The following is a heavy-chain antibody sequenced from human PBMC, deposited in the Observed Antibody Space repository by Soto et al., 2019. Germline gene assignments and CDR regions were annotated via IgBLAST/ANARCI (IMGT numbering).Heavy chain of an antibody. V-gene: IGHV4-39*02. J-gene: IGHJ5*02. D-gene: IGHD1-26*01. CDR1: GGSISSSSYY. Sequence: SSETLSLTCTVSGGSISSSSYYWGWIRQPPGKGLEWIGSIYYSGSTYYNPSPKSRVTISVDTSKNHFSLKLSSVTAADTTVYYCATQEVGGSYVYTFDPWGQGTLVTVSS. CDR3: ATQEVGGSYVYTFDP. CDR2: IYYSGST.